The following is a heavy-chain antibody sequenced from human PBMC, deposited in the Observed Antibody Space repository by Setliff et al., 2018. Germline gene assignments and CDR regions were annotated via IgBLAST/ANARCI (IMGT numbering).Heavy chain of an antibody. CDR1: GFSISSGYY. CDR3: ACLQGGGQDF. Sequence: SEPLSLTCAVSGFSISSGYYWGWIRQPPGKGLEWIVNIHHSGKAYYNPSLKSRVTMSVDTSKNHVSLKLSSVTAADTAVYYCACLQGGGQDFWGQGTLVTVSS. D-gene: IGHD3-16*01. V-gene: IGHV4-38-2*01. CDR2: IHHSGKA. J-gene: IGHJ4*02.